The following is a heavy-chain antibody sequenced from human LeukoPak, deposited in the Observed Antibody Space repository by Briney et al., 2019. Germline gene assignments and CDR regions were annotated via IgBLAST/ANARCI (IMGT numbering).Heavy chain of an antibody. CDR1: GYSISSGYC. D-gene: IGHD3-10*01. V-gene: IGHV4-38-2*02. Sequence: PSETLSLTCTVSGYSISSGYCWGWIRQPPGKGLEWIGSIYHSGSTYYNPSLKSRVTISVDTSKNQFSLKLSSVTAADTAVYYCARVLAGASDIWGQGTMVTVSS. CDR2: IYHSGST. J-gene: IGHJ3*02. CDR3: ARVLAGASDI.